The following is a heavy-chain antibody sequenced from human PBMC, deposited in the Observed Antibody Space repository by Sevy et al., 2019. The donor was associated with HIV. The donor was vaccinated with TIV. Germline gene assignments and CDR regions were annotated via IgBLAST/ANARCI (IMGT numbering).Heavy chain of an antibody. D-gene: IGHD3-9*01. V-gene: IGHV3-21*01. CDR3: AVDIFVSLVNQYYYGMDV. Sequence: GGSLRLSCVASGFTFRSYSMNWVRQAPGKGLEWVSSISSSSSYIYYAESVKGRFTISRDNARNSLYLQMNSLRAEDPALNCCAVDIFVSLVNQYYYGMDVWGQGTTVTVSS. CDR1: GFTFRSYS. J-gene: IGHJ6*02. CDR2: ISSSSSYI.